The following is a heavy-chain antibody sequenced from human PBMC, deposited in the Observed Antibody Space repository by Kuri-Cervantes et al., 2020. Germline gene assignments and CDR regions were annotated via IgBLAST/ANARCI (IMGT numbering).Heavy chain of an antibody. J-gene: IGHJ3*02. CDR2: IYPGDSDT. D-gene: IGHD2-21*02. CDR3: AATRSYCGGDCYSGGAFDI. Sequence: GESLKISSKGSGYSFTSYWIGWVRQMPGKGLEWMGIIYPGDSDTRYSPSVQGQVTISADKSISTAYLQWSSLKASDTAMYYCAATRSYCGGDCYSGGAFDIWGQGTMVTVSS. V-gene: IGHV5-51*01. CDR1: GYSFTSYW.